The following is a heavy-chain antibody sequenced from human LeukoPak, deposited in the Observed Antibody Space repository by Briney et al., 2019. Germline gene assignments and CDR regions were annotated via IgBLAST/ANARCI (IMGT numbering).Heavy chain of an antibody. CDR1: GFKFKDSW. Sequence: GMSLRLSCAASGFKFKDSWMYWVRQVPGKGLEWVSHINGDGSDTDYVDSVKGRFTISRDNAKDTLYLQMNSLRVEDTAVYYCARDVSVVVLSSTPTQIDYWGQGTLVTVSS. D-gene: IGHD3-22*01. CDR3: ARDVSVVVLSSTPTQIDY. V-gene: IGHV3-74*01. CDR2: INGDGSDT. J-gene: IGHJ4*02.